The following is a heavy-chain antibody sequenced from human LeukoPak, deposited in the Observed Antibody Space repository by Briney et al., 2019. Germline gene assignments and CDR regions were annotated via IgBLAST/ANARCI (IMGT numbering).Heavy chain of an antibody. CDR2: IYHSGST. D-gene: IGHD6-13*01. V-gene: IGHV4-30-2*01. CDR1: GGSISSGGYY. CDR3: ARGIGADSSSWFLDYYYGMDV. Sequence: SETLSLTCTVSGGSISSGGYYWSWIRQPPGKGLEWIGYIYHSGSTYYNPSLKSRVTISVDRSKNQFSLKLSSVTAADTAVYYCARGIGADSSSWFLDYYYGMDVWGQGTTVTVSS. J-gene: IGHJ6*02.